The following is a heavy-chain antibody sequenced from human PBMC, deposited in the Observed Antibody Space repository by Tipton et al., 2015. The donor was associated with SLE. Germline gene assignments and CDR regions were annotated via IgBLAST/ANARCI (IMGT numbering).Heavy chain of an antibody. V-gene: IGHV3-7*03. Sequence: SLRLSCAASGFTFSSYGMHWVRQAPGKGLEWVANIKQDGSEKYYVDSVKGRFTISRDNSKNTLYLQMNSLRAEDTAVYYCAKDGPRYIWGQGTMVTVSS. J-gene: IGHJ3*02. CDR3: AKDGPRYI. CDR2: IKQDGSEK. CDR1: GFTFSSYG. D-gene: IGHD3/OR15-3a*01.